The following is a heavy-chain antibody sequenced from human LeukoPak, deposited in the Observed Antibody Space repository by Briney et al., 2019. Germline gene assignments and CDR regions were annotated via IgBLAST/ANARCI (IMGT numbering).Heavy chain of an antibody. D-gene: IGHD2-8*01. J-gene: IGHJ4*02. Sequence: SQTLSLTCAISGDSVSSNLATWNRIRQSPSRGLEWLGRTYYRSKWYDDYAGSVKSRLTINPDTSKNQLSLQLNFVTPEDTAVYFCARALGVVFDYWGQGNLVTVSS. V-gene: IGHV6-1*01. CDR1: GDSVSSNLAT. CDR2: TYYRSKWYD. CDR3: ARALGVVFDY.